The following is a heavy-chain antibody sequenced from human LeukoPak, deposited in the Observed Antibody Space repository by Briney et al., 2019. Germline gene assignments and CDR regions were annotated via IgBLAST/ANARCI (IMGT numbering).Heavy chain of an antibody. CDR3: ARGMAPSGSLYFQH. Sequence: ASVKVSCKASGYTFSIYGVSWVRQAPGQGLEWVAWISAYNGNTNYAQKFQGRVTMTTDTSTSTAYMELRSLRSDDTAVYYCARGMAPSGSLYFQHWGQGTLVTVSS. CDR2: ISAYNGNT. V-gene: IGHV1-18*01. CDR1: GYTFSIYG. D-gene: IGHD6-13*01. J-gene: IGHJ1*01.